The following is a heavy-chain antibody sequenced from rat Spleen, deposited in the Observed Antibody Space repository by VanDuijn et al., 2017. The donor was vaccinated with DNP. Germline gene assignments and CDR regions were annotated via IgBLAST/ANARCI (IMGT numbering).Heavy chain of an antibody. Sequence: EVQLVESGGGLVQPGRSLKLSCAASGFTFSDYYMAWVRQAPTKGLEWVAYLTYDGGSTYYRDSVRGRFTISRDNAKNTLYLQMNGLRSEDMATYYCVRWNSGHFDYWGQGVMVTVSS. CDR3: VRWNSGHFDY. J-gene: IGHJ2*01. CDR2: LTYDGGST. V-gene: IGHV5-22*01. CDR1: GFTFSDYY. D-gene: IGHD4-3*01.